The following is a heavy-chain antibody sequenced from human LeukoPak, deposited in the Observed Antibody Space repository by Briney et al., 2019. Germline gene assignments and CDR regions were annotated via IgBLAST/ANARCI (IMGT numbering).Heavy chain of an antibody. D-gene: IGHD4-17*01. J-gene: IGHJ5*02. V-gene: IGHV1-69*05. CDR1: EGTFNNSA. CDR3: ARDVHGDYGSGWFDP. CDR2: IMPLFGTA. Sequence: SSVKVSCKTSEGTFNNSAISWVRQAPGQGLEWLGGIMPLFGTAGYAQKFQGRVTITKDESTRTVYLELTSLTSDDTAVYYCARDVHGDYGSGWFDPWGQGTLVSVSS.